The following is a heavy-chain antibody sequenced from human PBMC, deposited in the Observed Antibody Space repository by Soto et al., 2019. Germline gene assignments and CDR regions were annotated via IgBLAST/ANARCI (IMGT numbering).Heavy chain of an antibody. J-gene: IGHJ5*02. CDR1: GGTFSSYA. CDR3: ARGGRFGELFA. Sequence: ASVKVSCKASGGTFSSYAISWVRQAPGQGLEWMGWMNPNSGNTGYAQKFQGRVTMTRNTSISTAYMELSSLRSEDTAVYYCARGGRFGELFAWGQGTPVTVSS. V-gene: IGHV1-8*02. CDR2: MNPNSGNT. D-gene: IGHD3-10*01.